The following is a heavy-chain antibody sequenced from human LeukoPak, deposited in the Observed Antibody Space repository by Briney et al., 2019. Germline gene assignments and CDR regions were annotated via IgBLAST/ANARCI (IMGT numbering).Heavy chain of an antibody. D-gene: IGHD4-17*01. V-gene: IGHV3-64*01. CDR2: ISSNGGST. CDR1: GFTFSSYA. J-gene: IGHJ3*02. Sequence: PGESLRLSCAASGFTFSSYAMHWVRQAPGKGLEYVSAISSNGGSTYYANSVKGRFTISRDNSKNTLYLQMGSLRAADMAVYYCARKSDYGPFDIWGQGTMVTVSS. CDR3: ARKSDYGPFDI.